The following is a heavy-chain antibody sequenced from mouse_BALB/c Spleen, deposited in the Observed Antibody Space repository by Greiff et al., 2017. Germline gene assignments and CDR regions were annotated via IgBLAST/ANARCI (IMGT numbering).Heavy chain of an antibody. CDR2: ISSGSSTI. J-gene: IGHJ3*01. Sequence: EVQVVESGGGLVQPGGSRKLSCAASGFTFSSFGMHWVRQAPEKGLEWVAYISSGSSTIYYADTVKGRFTISRDNPKNTLFLQMTSLRSEDTAMYYCARSDYRYDGWWFAYWGQGTLVTVSA. CDR3: ARSDYRYDGWWFAY. CDR1: GFTFSSFG. V-gene: IGHV5-17*02. D-gene: IGHD2-14*01.